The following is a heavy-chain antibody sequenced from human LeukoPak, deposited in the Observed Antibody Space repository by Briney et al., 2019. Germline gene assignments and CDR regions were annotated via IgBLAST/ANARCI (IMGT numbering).Heavy chain of an antibody. CDR3: AREVEYYDSSGYRPHAYDI. CDR1: GGSIISNNHY. D-gene: IGHD3-22*01. CDR2: ISYSGGT. Sequence: SETLSLTCTVSGGSIISNNHYWGWTRQPPGKGLEWFGSISYSGGTAYNPSLRSRVTISVDTSKNQFSLKVNSVTAADTAVYYCAREVEYYDSSGYRPHAYDIWGQGTLVTVSA. V-gene: IGHV4-39*02. J-gene: IGHJ3*02.